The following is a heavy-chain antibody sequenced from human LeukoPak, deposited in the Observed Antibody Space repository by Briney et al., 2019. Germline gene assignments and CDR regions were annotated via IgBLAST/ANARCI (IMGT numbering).Heavy chain of an antibody. CDR1: GFTSDDYG. V-gene: IGHV3-20*01. CDR2: IHRNGGST. Sequence: GGSLRLSCAASGFTSDDYGMSWVRHAPGKGLEWVSGIHRNGGSTGYADSVKGRFTISRDNAKNSLYLQMNSLRAEDTALYHCARGNSNFDYWGQGTLVTVSS. CDR3: ARGNSNFDY. J-gene: IGHJ4*02. D-gene: IGHD1-7*01.